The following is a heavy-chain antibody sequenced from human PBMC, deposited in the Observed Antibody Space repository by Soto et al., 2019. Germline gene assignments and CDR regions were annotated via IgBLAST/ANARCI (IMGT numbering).Heavy chain of an antibody. CDR1: CGSIISGGYY. D-gene: IGHD1-26*01. Sequence: PSETLSLTCTFSCGSIISGGYYWSWIRQHPGKGLEWIGYIYYSGSTYYNPSLKSRVTISVDTSKNQFSLKLSSVTAADTAVYYCARSAGEWELLRAYYYYGMDVWGQGTTVTVSS. CDR2: IYYSGST. V-gene: IGHV4-31*03. CDR3: ARSAGEWELLRAYYYYGMDV. J-gene: IGHJ6*02.